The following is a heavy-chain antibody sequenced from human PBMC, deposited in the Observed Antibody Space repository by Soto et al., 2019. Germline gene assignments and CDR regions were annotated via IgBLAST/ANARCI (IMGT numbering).Heavy chain of an antibody. CDR3: TTDSYITTITVRFDY. D-gene: IGHD3-22*01. Sequence: GGSLRLSCGASGFTFNRHGMSWVRQAPGKGLEWVSAITASGGTTYYADSVEGRFTISRDNSKGTLLLQMNSLLAEDTAIYYCTTDSYITTITVRFDYWGHGTLVTVSS. J-gene: IGHJ4*01. CDR1: GFTFNRHG. CDR2: ITASGGTT. V-gene: IGHV3-23*01.